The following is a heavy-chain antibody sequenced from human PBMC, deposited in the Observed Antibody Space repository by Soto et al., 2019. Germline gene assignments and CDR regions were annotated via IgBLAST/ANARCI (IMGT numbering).Heavy chain of an antibody. CDR2: IIPIFGTA. Sequence: SVKVSCKASGGTFSSYAISWVRQAPGQGLEWMGGIIPIFGTANYAQKFQGRVTITADESTSTAYMELSSLRSEDTAVYYCATDIVVVPAAILDYYYYGMDVWGQGTTVTVSS. V-gene: IGHV1-69*13. CDR3: ATDIVVVPAAILDYYYYGMDV. CDR1: GGTFSSYA. D-gene: IGHD2-2*02. J-gene: IGHJ6*02.